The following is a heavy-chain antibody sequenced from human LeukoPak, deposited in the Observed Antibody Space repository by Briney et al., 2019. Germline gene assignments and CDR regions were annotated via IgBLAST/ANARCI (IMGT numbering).Heavy chain of an antibody. J-gene: IGHJ1*01. D-gene: IGHD6-19*01. CDR1: GGSISSYY. CDR2: IYYSGST. Sequence: PSETLSLTCTVSGGSISSYYWIWIRQPPGKGLEWIGYIYYSGSTNYNPSLKSRVTISVDTSKNQFSLKLSSVTAADTAVYYCARLDSSGWYRYFHQWPQGPLV. V-gene: IGHV4-59*01. CDR3: ARLDSSGWYRYFHQ.